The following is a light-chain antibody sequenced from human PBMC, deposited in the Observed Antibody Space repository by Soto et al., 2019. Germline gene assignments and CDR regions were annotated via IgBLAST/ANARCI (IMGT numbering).Light chain of an antibody. CDR2: GAF. CDR3: QQRNIWPPVT. Sequence: EIVLTQSPATLSVSPVERVILSCRASQSVDISLAWYQQKPGQAPRLLIYGAFNRATGIPARFSGSGSGTDFTLTISSLEPEDSAVYYCQQRNIWPPVTFGHGTRLEI. V-gene: IGKV3-11*01. J-gene: IGKJ5*01. CDR1: QSVDIS.